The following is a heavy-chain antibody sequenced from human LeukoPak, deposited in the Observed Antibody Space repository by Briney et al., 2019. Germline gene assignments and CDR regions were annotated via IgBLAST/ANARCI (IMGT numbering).Heavy chain of an antibody. CDR3: AKALSIKYSSAWYEYFHY. D-gene: IGHD6-13*01. CDR2: IWYDGSNK. Sequence: GGSLRLSCAASGFTFSSYGMHWVRQAPGKGLEWVAVIWYDGSNKYYADSVKGRFTISRDNSKNTLYLQMNSLRAEDTAVYYCAKALSIKYSSAWYEYFHYWGQGTLVTVSS. J-gene: IGHJ1*01. V-gene: IGHV3-33*06. CDR1: GFTFSSYG.